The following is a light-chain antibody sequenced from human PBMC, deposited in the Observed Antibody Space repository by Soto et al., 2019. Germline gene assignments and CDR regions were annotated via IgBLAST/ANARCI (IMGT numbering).Light chain of an antibody. CDR1: QGVSTY. CDR2: DAS. Sequence: EVVLTQSPATLSLSPGDRATLSCRASQGVSTYVAWYQQKPGQPPRLLIYDASYRATGIPARFSGSGSGTDFTLTISSLEPEDFAVYYCQPRFDWPPFTFGPGTKL. V-gene: IGKV3-11*01. J-gene: IGKJ3*01. CDR3: QPRFDWPPFT.